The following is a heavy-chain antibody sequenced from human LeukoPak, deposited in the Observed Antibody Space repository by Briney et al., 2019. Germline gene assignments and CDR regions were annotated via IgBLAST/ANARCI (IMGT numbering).Heavy chain of an antibody. J-gene: IGHJ4*02. CDR1: GFTFSSYA. D-gene: IGHD5-18*01. Sequence: GRSLRLSCAASGFTFSSYAMHWVRQAPGKGLEWVAVISYDGSNKYYADSEKGRFTISRDNSKNTLYLQMNSLRAEDTAVYYCARASGYSLDYWGQGTLVTVSS. CDR2: ISYDGSNK. CDR3: ARASGYSLDY. V-gene: IGHV3-30*04.